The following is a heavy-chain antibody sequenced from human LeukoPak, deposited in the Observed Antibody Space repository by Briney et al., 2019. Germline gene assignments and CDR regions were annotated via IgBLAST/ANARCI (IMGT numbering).Heavy chain of an antibody. CDR2: MIPILGTA. CDR1: GGIFSTYA. D-gene: IGHD3-16*01. CDR3: ASNTNYYEYTGHYVLDF. V-gene: IGHV1-69*01. Sequence: SSVNVSCKASGGIFSTYAISWVRQAPGQPLEWMGGMIPILGTANYPHKYTGRVTLTADEFTATAYMELSSLRSEDTDVFYCASNTNYYEYTGHYVLDFWGQETLVTVVS. J-gene: IGHJ4*02.